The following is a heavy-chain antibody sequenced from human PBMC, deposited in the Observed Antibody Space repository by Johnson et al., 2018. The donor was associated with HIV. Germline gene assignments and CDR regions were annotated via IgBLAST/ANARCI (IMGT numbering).Heavy chain of an antibody. CDR1: GFTFADYT. V-gene: IGHV3-43*01. CDR3: ARMGGHHCFDI. CDR2: VSWDGDST. J-gene: IGHJ3*02. D-gene: IGHD3-16*01. Sequence: VQLVESGGVVVQPGGSLRISCVASGFTFADYTMHWVRQAPGWGLEWVSLVSWDGDSTYYADSVKGRFTISRDNSKNSLYLQMNRLRPEVKALYYCARMGGHHCFDIWGQGTMVTVSS.